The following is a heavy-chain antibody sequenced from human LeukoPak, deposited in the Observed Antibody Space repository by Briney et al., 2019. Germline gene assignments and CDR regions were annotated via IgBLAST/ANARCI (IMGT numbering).Heavy chain of an antibody. Sequence: GRSLRLSCAASGFTFSSYSVIWARQAPGKGLEWVSYVSSSGTTTYYADSVKGRFTISRDNGKNLVSLQMNSLRDEDTAVYYCARADRDGNKRFLDWGQGTLVTVSS. V-gene: IGHV3-48*02. J-gene: IGHJ4*02. CDR3: ARADRDGNKRFLD. CDR2: VSSSGTTT. CDR1: GFTFSSYS. D-gene: IGHD5-24*01.